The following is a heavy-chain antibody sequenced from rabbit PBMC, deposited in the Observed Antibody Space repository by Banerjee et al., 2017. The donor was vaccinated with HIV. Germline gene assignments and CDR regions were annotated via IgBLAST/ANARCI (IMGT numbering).Heavy chain of an antibody. Sequence: QEQLVESGGGLVQPEGSLTLTCTASGFSFSNKAVMCWVRQAPGKGLEWIACINAVTGKAVYATWAKGRFTFSKTSSTTVTLQMTSLTAADTATYFCARDTSSSFSSYGMDLWGPGTLVTVS. V-gene: IGHV1S45*01. CDR2: INAVTGKA. D-gene: IGHD1-1*01. J-gene: IGHJ6*01. CDR1: GFSFSNKAV. CDR3: ARDTSSSFSSYGMDL.